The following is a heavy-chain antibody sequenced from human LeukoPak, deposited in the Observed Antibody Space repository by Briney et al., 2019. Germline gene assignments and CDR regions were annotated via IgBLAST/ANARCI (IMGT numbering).Heavy chain of an antibody. CDR2: ISADHAT. D-gene: IGHD2-8*01. CDR3: AKDTEGVRGNFLFEY. Sequence: GGSLRLSCAASGFTFSHYPMSWVRQAPGRGLEWVAAISADHATYDADSMKGRFTISRDNPKNTLYLQMNGLRAEDTAVYNCAKDTEGVRGNFLFEYWGQGTLVTVSS. CDR1: GFTFSHYP. J-gene: IGHJ4*02. V-gene: IGHV3-23*01.